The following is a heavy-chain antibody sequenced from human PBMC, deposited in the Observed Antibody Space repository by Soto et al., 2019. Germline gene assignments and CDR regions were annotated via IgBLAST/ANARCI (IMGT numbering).Heavy chain of an antibody. CDR3: AKDRNEWENNLWFGEPRFDP. J-gene: IGHJ5*02. D-gene: IGHD3-10*01. V-gene: IGHV3-23*01. CDR1: GFTFSSYA. CDR2: ISGSGGST. Sequence: GGSLRLSCAASGFTFSSYAMSWVRQAPGKGLEWVSAISGSGGSTYYADSVKGRFTISRDNSKNTLYLQMNSLRAEDTAVYYCAKDRNEWENNLWFGEPRFDPWGQGTLVTVSS.